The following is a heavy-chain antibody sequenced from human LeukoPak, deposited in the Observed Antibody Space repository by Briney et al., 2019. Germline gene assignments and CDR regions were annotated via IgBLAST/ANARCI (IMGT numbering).Heavy chain of an antibody. CDR1: GYSISSGYY. Sequence: ASETLSLTCTVSGYSISSGYYWGWIRQPAGKGLEWIGRTYTSGSTNYNPSLKSRVTISVDTSKNQFSLKLSSVTAADTAVYYCASAGIGAAFDIWGQGTMVTVSS. J-gene: IGHJ3*02. D-gene: IGHD2-15*01. CDR3: ASAGIGAAFDI. V-gene: IGHV4-61*02. CDR2: TYTSGST.